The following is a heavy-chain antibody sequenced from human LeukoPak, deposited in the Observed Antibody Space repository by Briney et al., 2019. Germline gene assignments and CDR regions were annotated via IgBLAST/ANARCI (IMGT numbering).Heavy chain of an antibody. CDR2: IYYSGST. J-gene: IGHJ4*02. CDR3: AGPYSGSYFAY. CDR1: GGSISNYY. V-gene: IGHV4-59*08. Sequence: PSETLSLTCTVSGGSISNYYWSWIRQPPGKGLEWIGYIYYSGSTNYNPSLKSRVTISVDTSKNQFSLKLNSVTAADTAVYYCAGPYSGSYFAYWGQGTLVTVSS. D-gene: IGHD1-26*01.